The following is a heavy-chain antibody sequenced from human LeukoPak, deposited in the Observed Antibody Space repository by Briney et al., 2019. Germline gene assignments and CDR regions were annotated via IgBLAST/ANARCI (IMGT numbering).Heavy chain of an antibody. V-gene: IGHV1-46*01. CDR2: INPSGGST. CDR3: ARDPHSRYSSGWYYFDY. Sequence: ASVKVSCKASGYTFTSYYMHWVRQAPGQGLEWMGIINPSGGSTSYAQKFQGRVTMTRDMSTSTVYMELSSLRSEDTAVYYCARDPHSRYSSGWYYFDYWGQGTLVTVSS. CDR1: GYTFTSYY. J-gene: IGHJ4*02. D-gene: IGHD6-19*01.